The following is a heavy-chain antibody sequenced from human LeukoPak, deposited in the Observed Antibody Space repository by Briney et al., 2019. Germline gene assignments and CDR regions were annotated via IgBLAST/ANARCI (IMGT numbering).Heavy chain of an antibody. CDR1: GGSISSGSYY. V-gene: IGHV4-61*02. CDR3: ARDPDLRYYYYMDV. D-gene: IGHD3-3*01. CDR2: IYTSGST. Sequence: SETLSLTCTVSGGSISSGSYYWSWIRQPAGKGLEWIGRIYTSGSTNYNPSLKSRVTISVDTSKNQFSLKLSSVTAADTAVYYCARDPDLRYYYYMDVWGKGTTVTVSS. J-gene: IGHJ6*03.